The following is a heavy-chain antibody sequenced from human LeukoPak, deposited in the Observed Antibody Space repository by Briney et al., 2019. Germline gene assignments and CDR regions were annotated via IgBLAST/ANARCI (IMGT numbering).Heavy chain of an antibody. Sequence: PGGSLRLSCAASGFTFSNYDMSWVRQAPGKGLEWVSAISGSGGSTYYADSVKGRFTISRDNSKNTLYLQMNSLRAEDTAVYYCANHGGKTYFDYWGQGTLVTVSS. V-gene: IGHV3-23*01. CDR2: ISGSGGST. CDR1: GFTFSNYD. J-gene: IGHJ4*02. CDR3: ANHGGKTYFDY.